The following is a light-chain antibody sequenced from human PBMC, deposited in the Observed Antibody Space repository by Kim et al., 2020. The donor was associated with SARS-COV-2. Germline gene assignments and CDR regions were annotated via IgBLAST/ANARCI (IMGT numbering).Light chain of an antibody. CDR2: AAS. V-gene: IGKV1-12*01. J-gene: IGKJ1*01. CDR1: QGIRNS. CDR3: QQADSFPPWT. Sequence: IQMTQSPSSVSASIGDRVIITCRASQGIRNSLAWYQQKPGKAPQLLIYAASTLQSGVPSRFGGSGSGTDFTLTITNIQPDDFGMYYCQQADSFPPWTFGQGTKVDIK.